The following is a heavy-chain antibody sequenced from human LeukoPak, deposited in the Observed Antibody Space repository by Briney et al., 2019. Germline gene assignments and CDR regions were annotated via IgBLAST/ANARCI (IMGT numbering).Heavy chain of an antibody. CDR3: TRESGSYHGNDY. V-gene: IGHV1-2*06. D-gene: IGHD1-26*01. CDR2: INPNNGAT. Sequence: ASVKVSCKASGGTFSSYAISWVRQAPGQWLEWMGRINPNNGATNYAQKLQGRVTITGDTSISTAYMELSSLRSDDTAVYYCTRESGSYHGNDYWGQGTLVTVSS. CDR1: GGTFSSYA. J-gene: IGHJ4*02.